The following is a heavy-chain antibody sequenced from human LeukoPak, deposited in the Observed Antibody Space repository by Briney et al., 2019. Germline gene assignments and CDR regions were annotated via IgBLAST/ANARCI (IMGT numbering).Heavy chain of an antibody. CDR1: GYTFTSYG. CDR3: ATEYVVAPAAIF. Sequence: GSLKVSCKASGYTFTSYGISWVRQAPGQGLEWMGWISAYNGKTNYAQKLQGRVTMTTDTSTSTAYMELRSLRSDDTAVYYCATEYVVAPAAIFWGQGTLVTVSS. V-gene: IGHV1-18*01. D-gene: IGHD2-2*01. J-gene: IGHJ4*02. CDR2: ISAYNGKT.